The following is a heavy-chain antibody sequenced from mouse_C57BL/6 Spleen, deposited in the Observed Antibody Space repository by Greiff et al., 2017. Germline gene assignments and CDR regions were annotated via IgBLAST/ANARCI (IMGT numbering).Heavy chain of an antibody. CDR1: GYTFTSYW. CDR2: INPSSGYT. J-gene: IGHJ2*01. V-gene: IGHV1-7*01. Sequence: QVQLQQSGAELAKPGASVKLSCKASGYTFTSYWMHWVKQRPGQGLEWIGYINPSSGYTKYNQKFKDKATLTVDTSSSTAYMELHSLTSEDSAVYFCARKIRFSYYFDYWGQGTTLTVSS. CDR3: ARKIRFSYYFDY.